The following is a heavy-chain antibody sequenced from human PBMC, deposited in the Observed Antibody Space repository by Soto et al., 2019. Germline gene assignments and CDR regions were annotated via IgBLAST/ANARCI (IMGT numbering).Heavy chain of an antibody. J-gene: IGHJ5*02. Sequence: SETLSLTCTVSGGSINSYYWSWIRQPPGKGLEWIGYIYYSGSTNYNPSLKSRVTISVDTSKNQFSLKLSSVTAADTAVYYCARLAAAGEFHPWGQGTLVTVSS. CDR1: GGSINSYY. V-gene: IGHV4-59*01. CDR3: ARLAAAGEFHP. D-gene: IGHD6-13*01. CDR2: IYYSGST.